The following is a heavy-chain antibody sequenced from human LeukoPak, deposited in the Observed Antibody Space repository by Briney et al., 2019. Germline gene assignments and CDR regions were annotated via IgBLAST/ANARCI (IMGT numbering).Heavy chain of an antibody. Sequence: PSETLSPTCAVYGRSLSGYYWSWIRQPPGKGLEWIGEINHSGSTNYNPSLKSRVTISVDTSKNQFSLKLRSVTAADTAVYYCARGRHGYYYYMDVWGKGSTVTVSS. CDR1: GRSLSGYY. V-gene: IGHV4-34*01. CDR2: INHSGST. D-gene: IGHD6-13*01. CDR3: ARGRHGYYYYMDV. J-gene: IGHJ6*03.